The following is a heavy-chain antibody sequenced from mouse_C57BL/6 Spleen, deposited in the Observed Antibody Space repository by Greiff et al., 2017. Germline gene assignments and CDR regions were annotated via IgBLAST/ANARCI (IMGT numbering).Heavy chain of an antibody. CDR2: IDPYNGVS. Sequence: VQLQQSGPELVKPGASVKISCKASGYSFTGYYMHWVKPSHGNILDWIGYIDPYNGVSSYNQKFKGKATLTVDTSSSTAYMELRSLTSEDSAVYYCARGGTALYYFAYWGQGTTLTVSS. CDR3: ARGGTALYYFAY. CDR1: GYSFTGYY. D-gene: IGHD3-1*01. V-gene: IGHV1-31*01. J-gene: IGHJ2*01.